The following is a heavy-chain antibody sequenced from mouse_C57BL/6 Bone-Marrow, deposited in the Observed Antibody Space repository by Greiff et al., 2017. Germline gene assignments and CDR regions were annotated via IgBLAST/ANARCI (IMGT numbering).Heavy chain of an antibody. CDR3: ARDQDGSSYWYFDV. CDR2: ISDGGSYT. J-gene: IGHJ1*03. V-gene: IGHV5-4*01. CDR1: GFTFSSYA. D-gene: IGHD1-1*01. Sequence: EVMLVESGGGLVKPGGSLKLSCAASGFTFSSYAMSWVRQTPEKRLEWVATISDGGSYTYYPDNVKGRFTLSRDNAKNNLYLQMSHLKSEDTAMYYCARDQDGSSYWYFDVWGTGTTVTVSS.